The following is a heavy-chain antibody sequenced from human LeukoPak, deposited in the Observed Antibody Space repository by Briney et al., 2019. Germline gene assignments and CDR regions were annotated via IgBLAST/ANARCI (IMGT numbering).Heavy chain of an antibody. CDR2: IINSGGTV. CDR1: GFTFSIHG. Sequence: GGSLLLSCAASGFTFSIHGMNWVRQAPGKGLEWVSYIINSGGTVYYTDSVQGRFTISRDNARNSLFLQMNSLRDEDTAVYYCARVGRGVYGMDVWGQGTTVTVSS. CDR3: ARVGRGVYGMDV. D-gene: IGHD3-10*01. J-gene: IGHJ6*02. V-gene: IGHV3-48*02.